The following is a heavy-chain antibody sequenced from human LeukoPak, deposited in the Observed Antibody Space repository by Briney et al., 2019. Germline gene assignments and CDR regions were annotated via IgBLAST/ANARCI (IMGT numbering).Heavy chain of an antibody. CDR2: INPSGGST. CDR3: AREIGGHVFDI. Sequence: VXXSCKAXXXXXXXXXMHXXRXAPGXXLXXMGTINPSGGSTTYAQKFQGRVTMTRDTSTSTVYMELIKLTSEDTAVYYCAREIGGHVFDIWGQGTMVTVSS. CDR1: XXXXXXXX. D-gene: IGHD4-23*01. J-gene: IGHJ3*02. V-gene: IGHV1-46*01.